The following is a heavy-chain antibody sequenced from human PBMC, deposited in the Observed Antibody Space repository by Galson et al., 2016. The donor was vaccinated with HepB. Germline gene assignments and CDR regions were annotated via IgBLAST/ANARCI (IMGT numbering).Heavy chain of an antibody. CDR2: IFHTGST. Sequence: TLSLTCAVSGGSISSSHWWTWVRQPPGKGLEWIGEIFHTGSTNYDPFLKRRVTISADKSKNQFSLNLRSVTAADTAVYYCARSPGVQLWSVGYFDNWGQGTLVTVSS. D-gene: IGHD1-1*01. J-gene: IGHJ4*02. V-gene: IGHV4-4*02. CDR3: ARSPGVQLWSVGYFDN. CDR1: GGSISSSHW.